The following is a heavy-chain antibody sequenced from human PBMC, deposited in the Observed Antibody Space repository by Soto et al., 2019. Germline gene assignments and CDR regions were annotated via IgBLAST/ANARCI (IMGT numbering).Heavy chain of an antibody. D-gene: IGHD3-16*01. V-gene: IGHV4-59*01. J-gene: IGHJ5*02. CDR1: GGSISSYY. CDR2: IYYSGST. Sequence: PSETLSLTCTVSGGSISSYYWSWIRQPPGKGLEWIGYIYYSGSTNYNPSLKSRVTISVDTSKNQFSLKLSSVTAADTAVYYCARLLSQLPPSWFDPWGQGNLVTVSS. CDR3: ARLLSQLPPSWFDP.